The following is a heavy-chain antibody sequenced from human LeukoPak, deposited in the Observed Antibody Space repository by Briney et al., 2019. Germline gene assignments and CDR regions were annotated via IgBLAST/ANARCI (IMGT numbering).Heavy chain of an antibody. CDR3: ARGGLRWCQPAGGFDY. J-gene: IGHJ4*02. V-gene: IGHV4-34*01. D-gene: IGHD4-23*01. CDR2: INHSGST. Sequence: SETLSLTCAVYGGSFSGYYWSWIRQPPGKGLEWIGEINHSGSTNYNPSLKSRVTISVDTSKNQFSLKLSSVTAADTAVYYCARGGLRWCQPAGGFDYWGRGTLVTVSS. CDR1: GGSFSGYY.